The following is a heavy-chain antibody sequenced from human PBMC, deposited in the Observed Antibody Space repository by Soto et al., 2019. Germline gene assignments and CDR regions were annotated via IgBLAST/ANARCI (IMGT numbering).Heavy chain of an antibody. CDR1: GFSLSTSGVG. J-gene: IGHJ4*02. D-gene: IGHD3-3*01. CDR2: IHWDDDK. V-gene: IGHV2-5*02. CDR3: AHITYNNFWSGYPGFDY. Sequence: QITLKESGPTLVKHTQTLTLTCTFSGFSLSTSGVGVGWIRQPPGKALECLAFIHWDDDKRYSPSLKSRLTITKDTSKNQVVLTMTNMDPVDTATYYCAHITYNNFWSGYPGFDYWGQGTLVTVSS.